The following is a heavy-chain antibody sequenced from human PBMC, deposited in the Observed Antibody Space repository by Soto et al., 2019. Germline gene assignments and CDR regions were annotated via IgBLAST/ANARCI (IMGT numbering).Heavy chain of an antibody. CDR2: IDPSDSYT. CDR1: GYSFTSYW. Sequence: EFLKIAFKGSGYSFTSYWLSWVRPLPGKGLEWMGRIDPSDSYTNYSPSFQGHVTISADKSISTAYLQWSSLKASDTAMYYCARHGPVDIVVVPAASRVYGMDVWGQGTTVSVSS. D-gene: IGHD2-2*03. CDR3: ARHGPVDIVVVPAASRVYGMDV. J-gene: IGHJ6*02. V-gene: IGHV5-10-1*01.